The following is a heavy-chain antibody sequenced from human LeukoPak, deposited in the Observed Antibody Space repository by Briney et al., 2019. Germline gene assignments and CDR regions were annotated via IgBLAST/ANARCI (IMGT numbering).Heavy chain of an antibody. J-gene: IGHJ4*01. CDR2: IYYSGTT. V-gene: IGHV4-30-4*01. Sequence: SQTLSLTCTVSGDSTSSGDYFWSWIRQPPGGGLEWVGYIYYSGTTYYNPSLKSRVTISVDTSKNQFSLNLTSVTAQDTAVYYWARETMAGHLDYWGQGTLVTLSS. D-gene: IGHD6-19*01. CDR3: ARETMAGHLDY. CDR1: GDSTSSGDYF.